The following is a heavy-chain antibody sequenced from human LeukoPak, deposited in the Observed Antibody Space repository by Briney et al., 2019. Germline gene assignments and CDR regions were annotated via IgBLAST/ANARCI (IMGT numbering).Heavy chain of an antibody. CDR3: ARDWQDIVVVPAAMQGHNWFDP. J-gene: IGHJ5*02. Sequence: GSLRLSCAASGFTFSSYDMSWVRQAPGKGLEWVSIISDGGGSTYHADSVKGRFTISRDTSKNTLYLQMNSLRAEDTAVYYCARDWQDIVVVPAAMQGHNWFDPWGQGTLVTVSS. D-gene: IGHD2-2*01. CDR1: GFTFSSYD. V-gene: IGHV3-23*01. CDR2: ISDGGGST.